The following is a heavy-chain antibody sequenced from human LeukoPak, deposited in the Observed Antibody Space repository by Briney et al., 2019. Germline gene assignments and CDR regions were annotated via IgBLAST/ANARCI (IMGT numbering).Heavy chain of an antibody. CDR3: ARLRAMAIYYMDV. CDR1: GGSISSSSYY. Sequence: SETLSLTCTVSGGSISSSSYYWGWLRQPPGKGLEWIGSIYYSGSTYYNPSLKSRVTISVHTSKNQFSLKLSSVTAADTAVYYCARLRAMAIYYMDVWGKGTTVTVSS. J-gene: IGHJ6*03. CDR2: IYYSGST. V-gene: IGHV4-39*01. D-gene: IGHD5-18*01.